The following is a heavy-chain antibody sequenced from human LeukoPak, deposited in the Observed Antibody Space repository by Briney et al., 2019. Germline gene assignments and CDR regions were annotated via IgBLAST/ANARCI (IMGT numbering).Heavy chain of an antibody. J-gene: IGHJ3*02. CDR3: ARAGSSGWYIDAFDI. CDR2: INHSGST. CDR1: GGSFSGYY. Sequence: SETLSLTCAVYGGSFSGYYWSWIRQPPGKGLEWIGEINHSGSTNYNPALKSRVTISVDTSKNQFSLKLSSVTAADTAVYYCARAGSSGWYIDAFDIWGQGTMVTVSS. V-gene: IGHV4-34*01. D-gene: IGHD6-19*01.